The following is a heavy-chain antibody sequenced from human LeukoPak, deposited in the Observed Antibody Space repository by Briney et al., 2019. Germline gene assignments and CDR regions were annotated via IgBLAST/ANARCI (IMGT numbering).Heavy chain of an antibody. Sequence: GGSLRLSCGASGFTFSSYGMSWVRQAPGQGLEWVSAISGSGGSTYYADSVKGRFTISRDNSKNTLYLQMNSLRAEDTAVYYCAKGQPRYFPNYFDYWGQGTLVTVSS. CDR1: GFTFSSYG. CDR2: ISGSGGST. CDR3: AKGQPRYFPNYFDY. D-gene: IGHD2-21*01. J-gene: IGHJ4*02. V-gene: IGHV3-23*01.